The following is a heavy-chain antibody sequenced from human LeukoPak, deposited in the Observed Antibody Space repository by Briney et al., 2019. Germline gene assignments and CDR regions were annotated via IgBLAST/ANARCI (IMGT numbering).Heavy chain of an antibody. V-gene: IGHV3-30-3*01. CDR1: GFTFSSYA. CDR2: ISYDGSNK. J-gene: IGHJ5*02. Sequence: GRSLRLSCAASGFTFSSYAMHWVRQAPGKGLEWVAVISYDGSNKYYADSVKGRFTISRDNSKNTLYLQMNSLRAEDTAVYYCARGPALVVAAIGTRNEMGWFDPWGQGTLVTVSS. D-gene: IGHD2-15*01. CDR3: ARGPALVVAAIGTRNEMGWFDP.